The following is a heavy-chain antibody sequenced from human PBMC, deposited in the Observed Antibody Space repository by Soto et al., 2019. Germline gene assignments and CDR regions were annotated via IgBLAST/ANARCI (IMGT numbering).Heavy chain of an antibody. CDR2: VSISSDGP. V-gene: IGHV3-23*01. Sequence: PGGSLRLSCAASGFTFSSYAMSWVRQAPGRGLEWVSSVSISSDGPYYADSVKGRFTISRDNSKNTLHLQLNSLRGEDTATYYCAKNYFFDSWGQGTPVTVSS. CDR1: GFTFSSYA. CDR3: AKNYFFDS. J-gene: IGHJ4*02.